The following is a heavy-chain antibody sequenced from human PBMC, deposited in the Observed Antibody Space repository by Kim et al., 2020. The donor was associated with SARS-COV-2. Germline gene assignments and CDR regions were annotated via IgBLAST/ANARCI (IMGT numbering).Heavy chain of an antibody. J-gene: IGHJ4*02. CDR3: ATGTRLIYGDLLLHVAPYYFDY. V-gene: IGHV1-24*01. D-gene: IGHD4-17*01. Sequence: ASVKVSCKVSGYTLTELSMHWVRQAPGKGLEWMGGFDPEDGETIYAQKFQGRVTMTEDTSTDTAYMELSSLRSEDTAVYYCATGTRLIYGDLLLHVAPYYFDYWGQGTLVTVSS. CDR1: GYTLTELS. CDR2: FDPEDGET.